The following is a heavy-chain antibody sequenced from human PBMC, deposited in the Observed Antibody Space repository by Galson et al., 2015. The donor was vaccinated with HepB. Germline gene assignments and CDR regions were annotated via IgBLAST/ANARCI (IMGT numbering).Heavy chain of an antibody. CDR3: ARDTYCPDIYAEYYEDYFDS. D-gene: IGHD3-3*01. J-gene: IGHJ5*01. Sequence: ETLSLTCTVSGGSIGSHFWGWIRQPPGKGLEGVDYAHSSAGTNSNPSLKSRVTLSIDTSTDQFYLKMRSVTTADTAVYYCARDTYCPDIYAEYYEDYFDSWGHGILVTVSS. CDR2: AHSSAGT. V-gene: IGHV4-59*11. CDR1: GGSIGSHF.